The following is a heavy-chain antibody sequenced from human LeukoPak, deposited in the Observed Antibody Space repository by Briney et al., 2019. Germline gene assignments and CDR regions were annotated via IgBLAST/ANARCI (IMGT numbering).Heavy chain of an antibody. Sequence: GGSLRLSCAASGFPFSSHAMSWVRQPPGKGLEWVSAVRGGDAGTSYADSVKGRFTISRDNSKNTLYLQMNSLRADDTAVYYCAKNRGGSYYSGSDYWGQGTLVTVSS. J-gene: IGHJ4*02. CDR3: AKNRGGSYYSGSDY. CDR1: GFPFSSHA. D-gene: IGHD1-26*01. CDR2: VRGGDAGT. V-gene: IGHV3-23*01.